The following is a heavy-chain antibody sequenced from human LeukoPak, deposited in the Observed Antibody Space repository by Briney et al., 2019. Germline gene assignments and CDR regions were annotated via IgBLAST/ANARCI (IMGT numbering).Heavy chain of an antibody. J-gene: IGHJ4*02. V-gene: IGHV7-4-1*02. CDR1: GYTFTKYA. CDR2: INTNTGNP. CDR3: ARTWSPFHY. D-gene: IGHD3-3*01. Sequence: ASVKVSCKASGYTFTKYAMNWVRQAPGQGLEWMGWINTNTGNPTYAQGFTGRSVFSLDTSVSTAYLQISSLKTEDTAVYYCARTWSPFHYWGQGTLVTVSS.